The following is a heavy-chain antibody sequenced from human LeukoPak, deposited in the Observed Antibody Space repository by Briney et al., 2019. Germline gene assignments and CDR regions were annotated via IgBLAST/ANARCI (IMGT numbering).Heavy chain of an antibody. J-gene: IGHJ4*02. CDR3: ARVVRYFDSSGYSYSFDY. D-gene: IGHD3-22*01. Sequence: SGPALVKPTQTRTLTCTFSGFSLSSSGMCVNWIRQPPGKALEWLARIDWDDDKYYSTSLKTRLNISKDTSKNQVVLTMTNMDPVDTATYYCARVVRYFDSSGYSYSFDYWGQGTLVTVSS. CDR2: IDWDDDK. V-gene: IGHV2-70*11. CDR1: GFSLSSSGMC.